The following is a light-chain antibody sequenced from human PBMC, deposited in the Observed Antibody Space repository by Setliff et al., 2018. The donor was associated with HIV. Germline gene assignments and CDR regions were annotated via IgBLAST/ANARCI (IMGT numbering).Light chain of an antibody. J-gene: IGLJ1*01. CDR3: SSYTNTPLYV. V-gene: IGLV2-14*01. CDR2: DVS. CDR1: SSGVGGYNY. Sequence: QSALTQPASVSGSPGQSITISCTGTSSGVGGYNYVSWYQQHPGKAPKLMIYDVSKRPSGVSNRFSGSKSGNTASLTISGLQAEDEADYYCSSYTNTPLYVFGTGTKVTV.